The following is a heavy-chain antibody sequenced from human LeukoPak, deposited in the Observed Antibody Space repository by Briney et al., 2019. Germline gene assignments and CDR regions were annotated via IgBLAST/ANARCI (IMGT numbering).Heavy chain of an antibody. Sequence: ASVKVSCKASGYTFTNYAVNWLRQAPGQRLEWMGWINAGNGDTKFSQNYQARVTITRDASASTAYMELSSLRSEDTAVYYCARVPFYDAFDIWGQGTMVTVSS. CDR3: ARVPFYDAFDI. D-gene: IGHD2/OR15-2a*01. V-gene: IGHV1-3*01. CDR2: INAGNGDT. J-gene: IGHJ3*02. CDR1: GYTFTNYA.